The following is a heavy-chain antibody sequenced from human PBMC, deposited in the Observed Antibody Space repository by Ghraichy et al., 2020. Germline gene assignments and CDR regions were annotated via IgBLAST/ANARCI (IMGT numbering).Heavy chain of an antibody. V-gene: IGHV3-7*01. J-gene: IGHJ4*02. CDR3: MRDFGGSSD. CDR2: IKQDETQK. D-gene: IGHD1-26*01. CDR1: GFTFSNYW. Sequence: GGSLRLSCAASGFTFSNYWMTWVRQAPRKGLEWVANIKQDETQKYYVDSVKGRFTISRDNAKNLMYLQMNSLRAEDTAVYYCMRDFGGSSDWGQGTLVTVSS.